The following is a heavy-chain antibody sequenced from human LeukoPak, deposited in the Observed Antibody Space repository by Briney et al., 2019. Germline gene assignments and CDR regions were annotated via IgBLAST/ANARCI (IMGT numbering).Heavy chain of an antibody. CDR1: GFTFSRYW. Sequence: GGSLRLSCAASGFTFSRYWMHWARQAPGKGLVWVSGINSDGSNTSYADSVKGRFTISRDNAKYSLYLQMNSLRVEDTAVYYCARRTYSNFFFDYWGQGTLVTVSS. J-gene: IGHJ4*02. CDR2: INSDGSNT. CDR3: ARRTYSNFFFDY. V-gene: IGHV3-74*01. D-gene: IGHD4-11*01.